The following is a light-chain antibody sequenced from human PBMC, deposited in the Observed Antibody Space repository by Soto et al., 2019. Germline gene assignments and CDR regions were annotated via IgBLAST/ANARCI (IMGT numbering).Light chain of an antibody. CDR1: SSDVGSYNL. V-gene: IGLV2-23*02. CDR2: EVS. Sequence: QSALTQPASVSGSPGQSITIACTGTSSDVGSYNLVSWYQQQPGKAPKLMIYEVSKRPSGVSNRVSCSKSGNTASLTISGLQAEEEADYSCCSYAGSSTHVVLGGGTKQTVL. J-gene: IGLJ2*01. CDR3: CSYAGSSTHVV.